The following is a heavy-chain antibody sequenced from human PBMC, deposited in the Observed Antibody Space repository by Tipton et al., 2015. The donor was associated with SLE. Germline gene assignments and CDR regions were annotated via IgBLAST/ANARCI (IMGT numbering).Heavy chain of an antibody. J-gene: IGHJ4*02. V-gene: IGHV3-53*05. CDR2: IYSGGST. CDR3: AKGGSSWSLDY. Sequence: SLRLSCAASGFTVSSNYMSWVRQAPGKGLEWVSVIYSGGSTYYADSVKGRFTISRDNSKNTLYLQMNSLKVEDTAVYYCAKGGSSWSLDYWGQGTLVTVSS. D-gene: IGHD6-13*01. CDR1: GFTVSSNY.